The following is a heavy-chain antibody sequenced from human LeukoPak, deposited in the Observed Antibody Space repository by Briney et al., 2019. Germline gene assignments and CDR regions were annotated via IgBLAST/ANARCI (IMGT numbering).Heavy chain of an antibody. Sequence: SETLSLTCTVSGGSISSYYWSWIRQPAGKGLEWIGRIYTSGGTNYNPSLKSRVTMSVDTSKNQFSLKLSSVTAADTAVYYCAGYNYDFWSGYSWFDPWGQGTLVTVSS. CDR2: IYTSGGT. D-gene: IGHD3-3*01. J-gene: IGHJ5*02. CDR1: GGSISSYY. CDR3: AGYNYDFWSGYSWFDP. V-gene: IGHV4-4*07.